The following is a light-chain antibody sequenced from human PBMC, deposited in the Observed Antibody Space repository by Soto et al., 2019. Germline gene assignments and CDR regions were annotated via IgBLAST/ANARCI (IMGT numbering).Light chain of an antibody. CDR2: WAS. Sequence: DIVMTQSPDSLAVSLGERATINCKSSQSVLYSSNNKNYLAWYQQKPGQPPKLLIYWASTRESGVPDRFSGSGSGTDFPLTISTLQAEDVPVYYCQQYYSTPTFGQGTKVEIK. J-gene: IGKJ1*01. CDR3: QQYYSTPT. V-gene: IGKV4-1*01. CDR1: QSVLYSSNNKNY.